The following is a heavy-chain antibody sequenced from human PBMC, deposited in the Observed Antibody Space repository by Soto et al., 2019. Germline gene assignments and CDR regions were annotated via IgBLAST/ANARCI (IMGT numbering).Heavy chain of an antibody. CDR3: GKEKFSTTYCDVFDI. V-gene: IGHV3-23*01. J-gene: IGHJ3*02. Sequence: EVQLLESGGGLVQPGGSLRLSCAASGFTFSSYAMSWVRQAPGKGLEWVSVISGSGDRTDHADSVKGRLTISRDNSKNTLYLQMHSLRGEDTAKYYCGKEKFSTTYCDVFDIWGQGTVVTVSS. CDR2: ISGSGDRT. D-gene: IGHD1-1*01. CDR1: GFTFSSYA.